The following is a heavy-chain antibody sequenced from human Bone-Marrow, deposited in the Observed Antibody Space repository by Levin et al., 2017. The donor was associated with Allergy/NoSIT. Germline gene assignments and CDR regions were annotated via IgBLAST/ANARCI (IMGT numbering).Heavy chain of an antibody. CDR3: ARDFGHFDWLAYFDY. CDR2: ISYDGSNK. V-gene: IGHV3-30-3*01. J-gene: IGHJ4*02. Sequence: GGSLRLSCAASGFTFSSYAMHWVRQAPGKGLEWVAVISYDGSNKYYADSVKGRFTISRDNSKNTLYLQMNSLRAEDTAVYYCARDFGHFDWLAYFDYWGQGTLVTVSS. CDR1: GFTFSSYA. D-gene: IGHD3-9*01.